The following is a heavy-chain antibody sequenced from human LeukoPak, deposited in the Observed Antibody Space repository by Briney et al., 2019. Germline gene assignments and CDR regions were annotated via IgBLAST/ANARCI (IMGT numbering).Heavy chain of an antibody. V-gene: IGHV3-21*01. CDR3: AREGDPSRFGAFDI. J-gene: IGHJ3*02. D-gene: IGHD3-16*01. CDR1: GFTFSSYS. Sequence: GGSLRLSCAASGFTFSSYSMNWVRQAPGKGLEWVSSISSSSSYIYYADSVKGRFTISRDNAKNSLYLQMNSLRAEDTAVYYCAREGDPSRFGAFDIWGQGTMVTVST. CDR2: ISSSSSYI.